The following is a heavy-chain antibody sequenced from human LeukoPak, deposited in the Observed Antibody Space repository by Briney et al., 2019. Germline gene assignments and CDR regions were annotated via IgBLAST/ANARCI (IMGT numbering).Heavy chain of an antibody. D-gene: IGHD5-12*01. CDR3: ARDHYSGYDYTLYYYYYGMDV. Sequence: ASVKDSCKAPVYTFTGYYMHWVRQALGQGLEWMGWINPNRGGTINAQKFQGRVTMSRDTSISTAYMELSRLRSDDTAVYYCARDHYSGYDYTLYYYYYGMDVWGQGTTVTVSS. CDR2: INPNRGGT. J-gene: IGHJ6*02. V-gene: IGHV1-2*02. CDR1: VYTFTGYY.